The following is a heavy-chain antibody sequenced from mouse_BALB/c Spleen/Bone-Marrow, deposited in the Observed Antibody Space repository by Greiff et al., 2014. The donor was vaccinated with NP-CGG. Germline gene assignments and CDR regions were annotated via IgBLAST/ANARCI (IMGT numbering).Heavy chain of an antibody. CDR1: GYAFSNYW. D-gene: IGHD1-1*01. CDR2: IYPGDGDT. V-gene: IGHV1-80*01. CDR3: ARRGYYGSSYYFDY. J-gene: IGHJ2*01. Sequence: QVQLQQSGAELVRPGSSVKISCKASGYAFSNYWMNWVKQRPGQGLEWIGQIYPGDGDTNYNGKFKGKATLTADKSSSTAYMQLSSLTSEDSAVYFCARRGYYGSSYYFDYWGQGTTLTVSS.